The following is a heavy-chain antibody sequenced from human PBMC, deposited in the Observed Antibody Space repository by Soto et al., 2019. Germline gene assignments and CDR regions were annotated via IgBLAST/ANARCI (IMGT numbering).Heavy chain of an antibody. J-gene: IGHJ4*02. CDR1: GGSSSGYY. D-gene: IGHD6-6*01. Sequence: SETLSLTCAVYGGSSSGYYWSWIRQPPGKGLEWIGEINHSGSTNYNPSLKSRVTITVDTSNNKFSLKLSSLPGEDTTVYYCAKEGSSSLFLFGSWGQGTLVTVSS. CDR3: AKEGSSSLFLFGS. V-gene: IGHV4-34*01. CDR2: INHSGST.